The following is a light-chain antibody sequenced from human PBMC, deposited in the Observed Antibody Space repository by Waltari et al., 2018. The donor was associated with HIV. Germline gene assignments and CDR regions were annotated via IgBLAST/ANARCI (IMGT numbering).Light chain of an antibody. CDR1: SSYIGRNT. Sequence: QSVLTQPPSASGTPGQMVTISCSGGSSYIGRNTVDSDKQVPGMAHKLLIYSNDRRPSGIPDRFSGSKSGTSASLAVSGLQSEDEADYYCAAWDDSLNVWVFGGGTKLTVL. CDR3: AAWDDSLNVWV. V-gene: IGLV1-44*01. CDR2: SND. J-gene: IGLJ3*02.